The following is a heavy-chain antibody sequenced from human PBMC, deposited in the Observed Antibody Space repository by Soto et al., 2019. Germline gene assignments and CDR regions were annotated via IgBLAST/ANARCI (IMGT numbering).Heavy chain of an antibody. D-gene: IGHD5-12*01. V-gene: IGHV3-30*18. CDR2: ISYDGSNK. CDR3: AKDLTPQNRGYEALPPEYYYYYGMDV. J-gene: IGHJ6*02. CDR1: GFTFSSYG. Sequence: GGSLRLSCAASGFTFSSYGMHWVRQAPGKGLEWVAVISYDGSNKYYADSVKGRFTISRDNSKNTLYLQMNSLRAEDTAVYYCAKDLTPQNRGYEALPPEYYYYYGMDVWGQGTTVTVSS.